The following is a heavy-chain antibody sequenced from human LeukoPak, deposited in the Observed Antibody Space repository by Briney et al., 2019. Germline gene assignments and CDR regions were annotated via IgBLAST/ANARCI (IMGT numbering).Heavy chain of an antibody. D-gene: IGHD3-9*01. J-gene: IGHJ4*02. Sequence: PGGSLRLSCADSGFTFSNAWMSWVRQAPGKGLEWVGRIKSKTDGGTTDYAAPVKGRFTISRDDSKNTLYLQMNSLKTEDTAVYYCTTVPRRIRYFDWLPRARTQTRINVDYWGQGTLVTVSS. CDR2: IKSKTDGGTT. V-gene: IGHV3-15*01. CDR3: TTVPRRIRYFDWLPRARTQTRINVDY. CDR1: GFTFSNAW.